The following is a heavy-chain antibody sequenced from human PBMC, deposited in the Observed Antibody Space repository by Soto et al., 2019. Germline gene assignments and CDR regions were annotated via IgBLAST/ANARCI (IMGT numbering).Heavy chain of an antibody. D-gene: IGHD4-17*01. J-gene: IGHJ2*01. CDR2: FDPEDGET. CDR3: AMGDTAYGDKYWYFDL. V-gene: IGHV1-24*01. Sequence: QVQLVQSGAEVKKPGASVKVSCKVSGYTLTELSMHWVRQAPGKGLEWMGGFDPEDGETIYAQKFQGRVTMIEDTSTDTAYMELSSLRSEDTAVYYCAMGDTAYGDKYWYFDLWCRGTLVTVSS. CDR1: GYTLTELS.